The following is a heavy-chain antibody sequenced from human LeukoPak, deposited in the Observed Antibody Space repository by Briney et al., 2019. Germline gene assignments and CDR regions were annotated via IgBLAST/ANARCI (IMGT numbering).Heavy chain of an antibody. J-gene: IGHJ4*02. CDR3: ARDCFSSTCYDY. CDR1: GGSVSSYY. CDR2: IYSSGST. Sequence: SETLSLTCTVSGGSVSSYYWSWIRQSAGKGLEWIGRIYSSGSTDYNPSLKSRVTLSVDTSKNQFSLKLRSVNAADTAVYYCARDCFSSTCYDYWGQGTLVTVSS. V-gene: IGHV4-4*07. D-gene: IGHD2-2*01.